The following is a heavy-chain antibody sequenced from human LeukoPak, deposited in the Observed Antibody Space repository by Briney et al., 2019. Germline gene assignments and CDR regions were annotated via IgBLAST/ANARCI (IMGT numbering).Heavy chain of an antibody. J-gene: IGHJ4*02. CDR2: FDPQDRET. D-gene: IGHD6-13*01. CDR3: AIIASAGTFDY. Sequence: ASVKVSCKVSGYTLTEIAMHWVRQAPGEGLEWMGGFDPQDRETVYAQKFQGRVTMTEDTSTDTAFMELSGLRSEDTALHYCAIIASAGTFDYWGQGALVTVSS. CDR1: GYTLTEIA. V-gene: IGHV1-24*01.